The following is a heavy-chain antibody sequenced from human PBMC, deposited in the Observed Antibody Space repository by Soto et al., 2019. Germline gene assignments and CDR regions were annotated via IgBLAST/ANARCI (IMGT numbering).Heavy chain of an antibody. V-gene: IGHV6-1*01. CDR3: ARARGLPDGITIFGVVIKYFDY. Sequence: KQSQTLSLTCAISGDSVSSNSAAWNWIRQSPSRGLEWLGRTYYRSKWYNDYAVSVKSRRTINPDTSKNQFSLQLNSVTPEDTAVYYCARARGLPDGITIFGVVIKYFDYWGQGTLVTVSS. CDR1: GDSVSSNSAA. CDR2: TYYRSKWYN. D-gene: IGHD3-3*01. J-gene: IGHJ4*02.